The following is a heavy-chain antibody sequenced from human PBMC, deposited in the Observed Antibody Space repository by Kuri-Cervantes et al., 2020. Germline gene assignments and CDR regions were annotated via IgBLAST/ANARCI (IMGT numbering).Heavy chain of an antibody. Sequence: SVKVSCKASGGTFSNYTISWVRQAPGQGLEWMGGIIPMFGTANFAQKFQGRVTITADESTSTAYMELSSLRSEDTAVYYCARGLAARPLDAFDIWGQGTMVTVSS. V-gene: IGHV1-69*13. J-gene: IGHJ3*02. CDR2: IIPMFGTA. CDR1: GGTFSNYT. CDR3: ARGLAARPLDAFDI. D-gene: IGHD6-6*01.